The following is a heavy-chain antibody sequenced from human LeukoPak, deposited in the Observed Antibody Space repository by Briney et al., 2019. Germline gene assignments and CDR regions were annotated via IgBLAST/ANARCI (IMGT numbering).Heavy chain of an antibody. D-gene: IGHD6-6*01. Sequence: GGSLRLSCAASGFTFSSYGMHWVRQAPGKGLEWVAFIRYDGSNKYYADSVKGRFTISRDNSKNTLYLQMNTLRAEDTAIYYCAKGQERTRIAARPSAFDFWGQGTLVTVSS. CDR1: GFTFSSYG. CDR3: AKGQERTRIAARPSAFDF. J-gene: IGHJ4*02. CDR2: IRYDGSNK. V-gene: IGHV3-30*02.